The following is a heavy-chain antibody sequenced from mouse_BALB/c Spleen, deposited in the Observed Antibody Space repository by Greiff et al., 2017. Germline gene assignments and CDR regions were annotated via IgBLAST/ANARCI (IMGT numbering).Heavy chain of an antibody. Sequence: LQQPGSELVRPGASVKLSCKASGYTFTSYWMHWVKLRPGQGLEWIGNIYPGSGSTNYDEKFKSKATLTVDTSSSTAYMQLSSLTSEDSAVYYCTTVVEGDYFDYWGQGTTLTVSS. CDR2: IYPGSGST. CDR3: TTVVEGDYFDY. J-gene: IGHJ2*01. V-gene: IGHV1S22*01. CDR1: GYTFTSYW. D-gene: IGHD1-1*01.